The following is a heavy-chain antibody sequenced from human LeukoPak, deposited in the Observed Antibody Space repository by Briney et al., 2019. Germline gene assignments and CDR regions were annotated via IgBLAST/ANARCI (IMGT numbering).Heavy chain of an antibody. CDR2: ISGLGDKQ. V-gene: IGHV3-23*01. D-gene: IGHD6-13*01. CDR3: AKDSSAWYFYFDS. Sequence: GGSLRLSCAGSGFTFNSYALHWVRQAPGKGLEWDSGISGLGDKQYYADSVKGRFTISRDNSKNTVYLDMNSLRVEETGIYYCAKDSSAWYFYFDSWGQGTPVTVSS. J-gene: IGHJ4*01. CDR1: GFTFNSYA.